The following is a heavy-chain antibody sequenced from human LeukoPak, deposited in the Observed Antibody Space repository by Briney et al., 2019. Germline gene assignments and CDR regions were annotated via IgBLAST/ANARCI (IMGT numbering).Heavy chain of an antibody. Sequence: GGSLRLSCAASGFTFSSYAMHWVRQAPGKGLEWVAVISYDGSNKYYADSVKGRFTISRDNSKNTLYLQMNSLRAEDTAVYYCARGYRSDTAMVLWYFDLWGRGTLVTVSS. CDR1: GFTFSSYA. V-gene: IGHV3-30*04. J-gene: IGHJ2*01. D-gene: IGHD5-18*01. CDR2: ISYDGSNK. CDR3: ARGYRSDTAMVLWYFDL.